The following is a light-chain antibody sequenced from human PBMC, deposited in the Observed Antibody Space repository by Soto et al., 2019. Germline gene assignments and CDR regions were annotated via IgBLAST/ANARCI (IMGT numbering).Light chain of an antibody. CDR3: QQANSFPRT. V-gene: IGKV1-12*01. J-gene: IGKJ2*01. CDR1: QDINRW. Sequence: DIQVTQSPSSVSASVGDRVTITCRASQDINRWLAWYQQKPGKAPNLLIYGASSLQSGVPSRFSGSESGTEFTLTISGLQPEDSATYYCQQANSFPRTFGQGTKLEIK. CDR2: GAS.